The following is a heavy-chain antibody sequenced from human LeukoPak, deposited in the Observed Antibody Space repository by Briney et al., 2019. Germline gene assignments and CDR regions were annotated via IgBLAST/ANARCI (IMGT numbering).Heavy chain of an antibody. D-gene: IGHD3-10*02. CDR1: GYTFTSYD. V-gene: IGHV1-8*03. J-gene: IGHJ6*03. CDR3: ARGQDNYIQGYYYMDV. Sequence: ASVKVSCKASGYTFTSYDINWVRQATRQGLEWMGWMNPNSGNTGYAQKFQGRVTITRNTSISTAYMELSSLRSEDTAVYYCARGQDNYIQGYYYMDVWGKGTTVTVSS. CDR2: MNPNSGNT.